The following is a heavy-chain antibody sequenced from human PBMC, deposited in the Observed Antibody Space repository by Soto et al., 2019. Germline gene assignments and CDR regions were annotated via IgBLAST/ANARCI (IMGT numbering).Heavy chain of an antibody. CDR2: INAGKGNT. D-gene: IGHD1-26*01. V-gene: IGHV1-3*01. Sequence: ASVKVSCKASGYPFTTYAMHWVRQAPGQRLEWMGWINAGKGNTEYSQKFQGRVTITRDTSATTAYMELSSLRSEDTAVYYCARARSGSPTEYFQYWGQGTLVTVLL. J-gene: IGHJ1*01. CDR1: GYPFTTYA. CDR3: ARARSGSPTEYFQY.